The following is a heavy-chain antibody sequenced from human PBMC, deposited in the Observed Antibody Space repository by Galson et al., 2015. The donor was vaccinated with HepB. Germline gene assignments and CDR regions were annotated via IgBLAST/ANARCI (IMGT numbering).Heavy chain of an antibody. Sequence: SETLSLTCAVSGGSISNTSWWIWVRQPPGRGLEWIGEIYHSGSTNCNPSLKSRITISVDKSNNRFSMTLTSVTAADTAVYFCARGPRSSGWSLYQYYGLDVWGPGTTVTVSS. CDR2: IYHSGST. D-gene: IGHD6-13*01. J-gene: IGHJ6*02. V-gene: IGHV4-4*02. CDR1: GGSISNTSW. CDR3: ARGPRSSGWSLYQYYGLDV.